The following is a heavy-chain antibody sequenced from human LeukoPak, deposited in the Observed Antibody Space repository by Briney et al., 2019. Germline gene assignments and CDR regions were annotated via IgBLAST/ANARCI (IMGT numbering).Heavy chain of an antibody. CDR3: ARADLLLSYFDY. V-gene: IGHV4-59*01. CDR2: IYYSGST. D-gene: IGHD2/OR15-2a*01. Sequence: SETLSLTCTVSGGSISSYYWSWIRQPPGKGLEWIGYIYYSGSTNYNPSLKSRVTISVDTSKNQFSLKLSSVTAADTAVYYCARADLLLSYFDYWGQGTLVTVSS. CDR1: GGSISSYY. J-gene: IGHJ4*02.